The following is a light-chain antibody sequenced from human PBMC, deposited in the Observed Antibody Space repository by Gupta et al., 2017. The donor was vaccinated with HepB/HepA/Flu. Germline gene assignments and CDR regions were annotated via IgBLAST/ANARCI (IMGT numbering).Light chain of an antibody. CDR3: CSYTSSSTVV. J-gene: IGLJ2*01. Sequence: HSALTQPASVSGSPGQSITISCTGTNSDVGAYNYVSWYQQHPGKAPKLMIYDVSNRPSGASNRFSGSKSGNTASLTISGLQAEDEADYYCCSYTSSSTVVFGGGTKLTVL. CDR2: DVS. V-gene: IGLV2-14*03. CDR1: NSDVGAYNY.